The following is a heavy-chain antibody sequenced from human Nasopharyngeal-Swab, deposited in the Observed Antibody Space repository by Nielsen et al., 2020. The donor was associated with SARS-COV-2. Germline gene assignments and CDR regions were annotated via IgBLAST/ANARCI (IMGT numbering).Heavy chain of an antibody. CDR3: AIMTTVTSYLFYYYYMDV. CDR1: GGTFSSYA. CDR2: IIPIFGTA. Sequence: SVKVSCKASGGTFSSYAISWVRQAPGQGLEWMGGIIPIFGTANYAQKFQGRVTITADESTSTAYMELSSLRSEDTAVYYCAIMTTVTSYLFYYYYMDVWSKGTTVTVSS. V-gene: IGHV1-69*13. D-gene: IGHD4-11*01. J-gene: IGHJ6*03.